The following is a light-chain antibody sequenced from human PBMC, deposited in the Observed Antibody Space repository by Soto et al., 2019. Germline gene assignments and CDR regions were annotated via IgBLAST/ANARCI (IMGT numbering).Light chain of an antibody. CDR3: SSFTGSSTNVV. CDR2: EVS. V-gene: IGLV2-14*01. Sequence: QSVLTQPASVSGSPGQSITISCTGTSSDVGGHNHVSWYQHPPGRAPKLLIYEVSHRPSGVSDRFSGSKSGNTASLSISGLQPEDEAHYYCSSFTGSSTNVVFGGGTKLTVL. J-gene: IGLJ2*01. CDR1: SSDVGGHNH.